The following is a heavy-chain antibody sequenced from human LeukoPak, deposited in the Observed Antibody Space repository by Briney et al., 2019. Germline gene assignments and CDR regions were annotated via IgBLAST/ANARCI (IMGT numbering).Heavy chain of an antibody. D-gene: IGHD3-9*01. J-gene: IGHJ4*02. CDR1: GFTFSSYE. CDR3: ARDPSRGILTGYYYFDY. Sequence: GGSLRLSCAASGFTFSSYEMNWVRQAPGKGLEWVSYISSSGSTIYYADSVKGRFTISRDNAKNSLYLQMNSLRAEDTAVYYCARDPSRGILTGYYYFDYWGQGTLVTVSS. V-gene: IGHV3-48*03. CDR2: ISSSGSTI.